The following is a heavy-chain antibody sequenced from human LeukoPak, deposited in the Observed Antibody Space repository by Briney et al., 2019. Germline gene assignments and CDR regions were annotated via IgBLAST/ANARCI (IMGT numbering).Heavy chain of an antibody. CDR1: GGTFSSYA. Sequence: SVKVSCKASGGTFSSYAISWVRQAPGQGLEWMGGIIPIFGTANYAQKFQGRVTITANESTSTAYMELSSLRSEDTAVYYCAREYPNLHGVDYWGQGTLVTVSS. CDR3: AREYPNLHGVDY. J-gene: IGHJ4*02. V-gene: IGHV1-69*13. D-gene: IGHD1-14*01. CDR2: IIPIFGTA.